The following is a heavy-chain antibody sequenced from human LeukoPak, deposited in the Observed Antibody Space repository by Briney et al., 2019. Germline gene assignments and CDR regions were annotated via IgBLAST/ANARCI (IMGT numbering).Heavy chain of an antibody. J-gene: IGHJ3*02. CDR2: IIPIFGTE. CDR3: ARDPEFDAFDI. V-gene: IGHV1-69*13. D-gene: IGHD2/OR15-2a*01. CDR1: GGTFSSYA. Sequence: GASVKVSCKASGGTFSSYAISWVRQAPGQGLEWMGGIIPIFGTEKYAQKFQGRVTITADESTSTAYMELSSLRSEDTAVYYCARDPEFDAFDIWGQGTMVTVSS.